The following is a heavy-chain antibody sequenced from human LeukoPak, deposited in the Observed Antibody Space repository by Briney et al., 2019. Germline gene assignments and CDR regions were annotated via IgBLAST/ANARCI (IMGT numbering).Heavy chain of an antibody. V-gene: IGHV3-23*01. J-gene: IGHJ4*02. D-gene: IGHD6-13*01. CDR2: IGGGGGST. Sequence: GGSLRLSCAASGFTFSSYAMSWVRQAPGKGLEWVSAIGGGGGSTYYADSVKGRFTISRDNSKNTLYLQMNSLRAEDTAVYYCAKDRKQQLPRSFDYWGQGTLVTVSS. CDR3: AKDRKQQLPRSFDY. CDR1: GFTFSSYA.